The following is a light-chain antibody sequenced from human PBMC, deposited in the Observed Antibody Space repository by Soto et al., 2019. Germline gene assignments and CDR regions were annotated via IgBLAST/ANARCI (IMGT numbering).Light chain of an antibody. CDR1: SSDVGGYNF. J-gene: IGLJ2*01. CDR2: EVS. Sequence: QSALTQPPSASGSPGQSVTISCTGTSSDVGGYNFVSWYQHHPGKAPKLMIYEVSKRPSGVPDRLYGSKSGNTASLTVSGLQAEDEADYYCSSYSGKYIVLLGGGTKLTIL. CDR3: SSYSGKYIVL. V-gene: IGLV2-8*01.